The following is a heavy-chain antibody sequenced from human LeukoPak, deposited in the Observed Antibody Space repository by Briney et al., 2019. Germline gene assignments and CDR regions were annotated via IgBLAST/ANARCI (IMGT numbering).Heavy chain of an antibody. J-gene: IGHJ4*02. CDR3: AWRGGEGSRTFDY. Sequence: SVKVSCKASGGTFSSYAVSWVRQAPGQGLEWMGGIIPIFGTANYAQKFQGRVTITADESTSTAYMELSSLRSEDTAVYYCAWRGGEGSRTFDYWGQGTLVTVSS. V-gene: IGHV1-69*13. D-gene: IGHD3-16*01. CDR1: GGTFSSYA. CDR2: IIPIFGTA.